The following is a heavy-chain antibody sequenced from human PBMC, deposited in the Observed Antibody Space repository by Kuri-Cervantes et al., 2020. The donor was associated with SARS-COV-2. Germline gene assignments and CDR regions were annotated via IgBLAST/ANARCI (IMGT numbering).Heavy chain of an antibody. CDR2: ISAYSGQT. J-gene: IGHJ4*02. D-gene: IGHD3-3*01. V-gene: IGHV1-18*01. CDR1: GYTFTSYG. CDR3: ARGSITIFGVVTSFDY. Sequence: ASVKVSCKTSGYTFTSYGISWVRQAPGQGLGWMGWISAYSGQTDYSPKLQGRVTMTTDKSTSTAYVELRSLTSDDTAVYYCARGSITIFGVVTSFDYWGQGTLVTVSS.